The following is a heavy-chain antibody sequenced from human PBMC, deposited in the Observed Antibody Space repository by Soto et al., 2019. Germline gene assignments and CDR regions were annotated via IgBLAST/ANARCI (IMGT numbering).Heavy chain of an antibody. D-gene: IGHD4-17*01. CDR1: GGSISSTSYY. Sequence: SETLSLTCKVSGGSISSTSYYWGWIRQPPGKGLGWIGTIYYSGTTYNNPSLKSRVAISVDTSKNQFSLNLSSVTAADTAVYYCARHHPNARFLDWFDPWGQGTLVTVSS. CDR2: IYYSGTT. CDR3: ARHHPNARFLDWFDP. V-gene: IGHV4-39*01. J-gene: IGHJ5*02.